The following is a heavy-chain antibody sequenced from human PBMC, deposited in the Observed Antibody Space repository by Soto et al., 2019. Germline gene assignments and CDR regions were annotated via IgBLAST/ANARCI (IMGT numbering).Heavy chain of an antibody. D-gene: IGHD6-19*01. Sequence: EPQLVESGGGLVQPGGSLRLSCAASGFTFSFYTMNWVRQTPGKGLEWLAYISRGGSSIYYADSVKGLFTVSRDNANNSLSLQLNSLRREDTAVYCCVREGGDLRGSGVFDYWGQGTLVTVSS. V-gene: IGHV3-48*01. J-gene: IGHJ4*02. CDR2: ISRGGSSI. CDR1: GFTFSFYT. CDR3: VREGGDLRGSGVFDY.